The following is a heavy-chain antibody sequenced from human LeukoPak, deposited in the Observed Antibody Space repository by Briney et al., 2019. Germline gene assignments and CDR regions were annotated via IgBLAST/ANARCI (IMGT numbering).Heavy chain of an antibody. CDR3: AKELPLYYDFWSGYYGGFDY. CDR2: ISGNGNKI. V-gene: IGHV3-43*02. D-gene: IGHD3-3*01. J-gene: IGHJ4*02. CDR1: GFTFEDYA. Sequence: GGSLRLSCAASGFTFEDYAMHWVRQGPGKGLEWFSLISGNGNKIYYADSVKGRFTISRDNIKSSLYLQMNSLRTEDTALYYCAKELPLYYDFWSGYYGGFDYWGQGTLVTVSS.